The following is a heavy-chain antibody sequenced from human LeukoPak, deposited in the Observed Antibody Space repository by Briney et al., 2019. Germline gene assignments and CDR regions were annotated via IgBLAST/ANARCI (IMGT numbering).Heavy chain of an antibody. J-gene: IGHJ4*02. CDR3: ARKPIINNAWYYFDY. V-gene: IGHV4-59*04. CDR1: GGSISTYY. D-gene: IGHD1/OR15-1a*01. CDR2: VYYSGSA. Sequence: SETLSLTCTVSGGSISTYYWSWIRQSPGKGLEWIGNVYYSGSAYYNPSLKSRVTMSVDTSKNQFSLKLSSVTAADTAVYYCARKPIINNAWYYFDYWGQGTLVTVSS.